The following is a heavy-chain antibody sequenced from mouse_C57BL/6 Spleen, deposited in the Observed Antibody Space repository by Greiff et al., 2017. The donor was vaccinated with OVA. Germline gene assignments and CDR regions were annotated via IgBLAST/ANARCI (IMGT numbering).Heavy chain of an antibody. Sequence: EVQRVESGGGLVKPGGSLKLSCAASGFTFSDYGMHWVRQGPEQGLEWVAYISSGSSTIYYADTVKGRFTISRDNAKNTLFLQMTSLRSEDTAVYYCEVGSRGAMDYWGQGTSVTVSS. J-gene: IGHJ4*01. CDR3: EVGSRGAMDY. V-gene: IGHV5-17*01. D-gene: IGHD1-3*01. CDR2: ISSGSSTI. CDR1: GFTFSDYG.